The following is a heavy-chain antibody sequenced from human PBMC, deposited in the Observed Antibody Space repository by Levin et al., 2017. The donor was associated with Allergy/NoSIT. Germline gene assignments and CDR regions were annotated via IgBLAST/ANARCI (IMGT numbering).Heavy chain of an antibody. Sequence: SVKVSCKASGGTFSSYAISWVRQAPGQGLEWMGGIIPIFGTANYAQKFQGRVTITADESTSTAYMELSSLRSEDTAVYYCARAPLGYCSSTSCQPFDYWGQGTLVTVSS. J-gene: IGHJ4*02. D-gene: IGHD2-2*01. CDR2: IIPIFGTA. CDR3: ARAPLGYCSSTSCQPFDY. V-gene: IGHV1-69*13. CDR1: GGTFSSYA.